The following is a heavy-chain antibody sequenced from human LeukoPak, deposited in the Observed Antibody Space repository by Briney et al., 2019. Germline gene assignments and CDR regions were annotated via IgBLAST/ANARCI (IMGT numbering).Heavy chain of an antibody. CDR3: ARGGQQLARNGAFDI. CDR2: IYTSGTT. Sequence: PSETLSLTCTVSGGSYRSQYWSWIRQPAGKGLEWIGLIYTSGTTNYNPSLKGRVTMSVDTSKNQFSLNLISVTAADTAVYYCARGGQQLARNGAFDIWGQGTMVTVSS. D-gene: IGHD6-13*01. J-gene: IGHJ3*02. CDR1: GGSYRSQY. V-gene: IGHV4-4*07.